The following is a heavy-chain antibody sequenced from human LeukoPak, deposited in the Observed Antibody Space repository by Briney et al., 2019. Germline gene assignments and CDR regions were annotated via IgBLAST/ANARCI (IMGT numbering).Heavy chain of an antibody. V-gene: IGHV3-7*01. CDR1: GFTFSSYA. D-gene: IGHD2-15*01. Sequence: PGGSLRLSCAASGFTFSSYAMSWVRQAPGKGLEWVANIKQDGSEKYHVDSVKGRFTISRDNAKNSLFLQMNSLRADDTAVYYCARDGTYCSGGSCYVNFDYWGQGTLVTVSS. CDR3: ARDGTYCSGGSCYVNFDY. CDR2: IKQDGSEK. J-gene: IGHJ4*02.